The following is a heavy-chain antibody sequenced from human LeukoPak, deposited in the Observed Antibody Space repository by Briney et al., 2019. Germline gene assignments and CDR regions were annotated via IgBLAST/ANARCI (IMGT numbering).Heavy chain of an antibody. Sequence: PSETLSLTCTVSGGSISSGGYYWSWIRQPPGKGLEWIGYIYHSGSTYYNPSLKSRVTISVDRSKNQFSLKLGSVTAADTAVYYCARVPRLYGKRAFDIWGQGTMVTVSS. D-gene: IGHD4-17*01. V-gene: IGHV4-30-2*01. CDR2: IYHSGST. CDR3: ARVPRLYGKRAFDI. CDR1: GGSISSGGYY. J-gene: IGHJ3*02.